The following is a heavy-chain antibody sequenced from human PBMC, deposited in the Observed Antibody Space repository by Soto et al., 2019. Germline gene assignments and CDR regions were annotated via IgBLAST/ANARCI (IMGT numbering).Heavy chain of an antibody. CDR2: IYYSGST. CDR1: GGSISISGYY. D-gene: IGHD2-15*01. V-gene: IGHV4-39*01. J-gene: IGHJ3*02. Sequence: SETLSLTCTVSGGSISISGYYWVLIRQPPGKGLEWIASIYYSGSTYYNPSLKSRVTIYGDTSKNQFSLKLSSVTAADTAVYYCARELGYCSGGNCYSLNAFDIWGQGTMVTGS. CDR3: ARELGYCSGGNCYSLNAFDI.